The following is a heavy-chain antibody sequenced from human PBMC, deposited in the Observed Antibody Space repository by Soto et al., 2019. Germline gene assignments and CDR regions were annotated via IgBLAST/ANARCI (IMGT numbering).Heavy chain of an antibody. J-gene: IGHJ4*02. CDR3: AKDALYDYIWGSYRQSFDY. CDR1: GFTFSSYA. D-gene: IGHD3-16*02. CDR2: ISGSGGST. V-gene: IGHV3-23*01. Sequence: GGSLRLSCAASGFTFSSYAMSWVRQAPGKGLEWVSAISGSGGSTYYADSVKGRFTISRDNSKNTLYLQMNSLRAEDTAVYYCAKDALYDYIWGSYRQSFDYWGQGTLVTVSS.